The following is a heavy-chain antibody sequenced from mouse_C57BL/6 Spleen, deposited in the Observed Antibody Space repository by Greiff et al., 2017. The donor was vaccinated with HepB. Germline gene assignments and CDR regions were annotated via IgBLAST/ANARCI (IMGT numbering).Heavy chain of an antibody. CDR1: GFTFSDYY. CDR3: ARGEAWFAY. Sequence: EVTLVESEGGLVQPGSSMKLSCTASGFTFSDYYMAWVRQVPEKGLEWVANINYDGSSTYYLDSLKSRFIISRDNAKNILYLQMSSLKSEDTATYYCARGEAWFAYWGQGTLVTVSA. J-gene: IGHJ3*01. CDR2: INYDGSST. V-gene: IGHV5-16*01.